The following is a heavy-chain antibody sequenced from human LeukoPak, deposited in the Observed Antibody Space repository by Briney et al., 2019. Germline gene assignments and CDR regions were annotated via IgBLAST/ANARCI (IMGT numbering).Heavy chain of an antibody. CDR2: IYYSGST. CDR1: GGSISSYY. V-gene: IGHV4-59*01. CDR3: ARVGYYDSSGYYKPPVYFDY. Sequence: SETLSLTCTVSGGSISSYYWSWIRQPPGKGLEWIGYIYYSGSTNYNPSLKSRVTISVDTSKNQFSLKLSSVTAAATAVYYCARVGYYDSSGYYKPPVYFDYWGQGTLVTVSS. D-gene: IGHD3-22*01. J-gene: IGHJ4*02.